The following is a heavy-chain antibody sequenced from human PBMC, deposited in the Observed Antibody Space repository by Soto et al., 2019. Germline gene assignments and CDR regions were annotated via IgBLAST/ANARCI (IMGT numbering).Heavy chain of an antibody. Sequence: GASVKVSCKASGGTFSSYTISWVRQAPGQGLEWMGRIIPKLGITNHAQKFQDRVTMIRDKSINSAYMELRNLKSDDTAVYYCAIQDGGVVYWGQGTLVTVS. J-gene: IGHJ4*02. D-gene: IGHD3-16*01. CDR1: GGTFSSYT. CDR3: AIQDGGVVY. CDR2: IIPKLGIT. V-gene: IGHV1-69*02.